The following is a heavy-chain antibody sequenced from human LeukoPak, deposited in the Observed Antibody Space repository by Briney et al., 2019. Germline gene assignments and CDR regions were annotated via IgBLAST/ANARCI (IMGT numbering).Heavy chain of an antibody. J-gene: IGHJ4*02. V-gene: IGHV1-69*05. CDR3: ARAPYYYDSSGYDDY. D-gene: IGHD3-22*01. Sequence: GASVKVSCKASGGTFSSYAISWVRQAPGQGLEWMGRIIPIFGTANYAQKFQGRVTITTDESTSTAYMELSSLRSDDTAVYYCARAPYYYDSSGYDDYWGQGTLVTVSS. CDR1: GGTFSSYA. CDR2: IIPIFGTA.